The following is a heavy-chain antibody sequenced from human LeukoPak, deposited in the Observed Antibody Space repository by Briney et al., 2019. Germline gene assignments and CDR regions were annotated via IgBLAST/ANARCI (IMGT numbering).Heavy chain of an antibody. CDR2: IYPGDSDT. CDR3: ARHRQPGYSSGCDY. Sequence: GESLKISCKGSGYSFTTYWIAWVRQTPDKGLEWMGIIYPGDSDTTYSPSFQGQVTISADKSINTAYLQWGSLRASDTAMYYCARHRQPGYSSGCDYWGQGTLVTVSS. V-gene: IGHV5-51*01. D-gene: IGHD6-19*01. CDR1: GYSFTTYW. J-gene: IGHJ4*02.